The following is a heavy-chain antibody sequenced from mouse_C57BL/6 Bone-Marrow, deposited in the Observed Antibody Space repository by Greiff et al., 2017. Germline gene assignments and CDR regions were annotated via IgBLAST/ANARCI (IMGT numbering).Heavy chain of an antibody. J-gene: IGHJ2*01. CDR2: IYPRSGNT. V-gene: IGHV1-81*01. CDR1: GYTFTSYG. D-gene: IGHD2-2*01. CDR3: ARHGYDPSYFDY. Sequence: VQLQQSGAELARPGASVKLSCKASGYTFTSYGISWVKQRPGQGLEWIGEIYPRSGNTYYNEKFKGKATLTADKSSSTAYMELRSLTSEDSAVYVCARHGYDPSYFDYWGQGTTLTVAS.